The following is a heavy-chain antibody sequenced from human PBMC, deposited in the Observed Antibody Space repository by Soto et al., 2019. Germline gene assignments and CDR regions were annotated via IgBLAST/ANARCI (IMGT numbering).Heavy chain of an antibody. CDR1: GGSISSGSYY. Sequence: LSLTCSVSGGSISSGSYYWGWIRQPPGKGLEWIASIYYSGSTYYNPSLKSRVTIFVDTSKNQFSLKLSSVTAADTALYYCARQGYYGSGSYYKFRWFDPWGQGTLVTVS. D-gene: IGHD3-10*01. CDR3: ARQGYYGSGSYYKFRWFDP. J-gene: IGHJ5*02. V-gene: IGHV4-39*01. CDR2: IYYSGST.